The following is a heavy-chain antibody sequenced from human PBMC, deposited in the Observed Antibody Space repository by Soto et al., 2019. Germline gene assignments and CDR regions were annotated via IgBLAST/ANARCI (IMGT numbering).Heavy chain of an antibody. V-gene: IGHV3-30-3*01. Sequence: GESLKISCAASGFTFSSYAMHWVRQAPGKGLEWVAVISYDGSNKYYADSVKGRFTISRDNSKNTLYLQMNSLRAEDTAVYYCARDSEEYIIGWYVLHYWGQGTLVTVSS. J-gene: IGHJ4*02. CDR3: ARDSEEYIIGWYVLHY. CDR1: GFTFSSYA. D-gene: IGHD6-19*01. CDR2: ISYDGSNK.